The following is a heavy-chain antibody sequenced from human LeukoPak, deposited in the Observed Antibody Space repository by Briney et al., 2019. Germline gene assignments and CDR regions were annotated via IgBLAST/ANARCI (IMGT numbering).Heavy chain of an antibody. CDR1: GFIFKDHY. CDR3: AKDSYSKGDF. V-gene: IGHV3-7*01. Sequence: GGSLRLSCAASGFIFKDHYMTWVRQAPGKGLEWVANIKNDGAVKNYVDSVKGRFTISRDNAKNSLYLQMNSLRAEDTAVYYCAKDSYSKGDFWGQGVLVTVSS. D-gene: IGHD6-13*01. CDR2: IKNDGAVK. J-gene: IGHJ4*02.